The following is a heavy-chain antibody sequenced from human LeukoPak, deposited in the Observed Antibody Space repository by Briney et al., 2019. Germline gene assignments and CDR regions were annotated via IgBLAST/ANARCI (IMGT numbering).Heavy chain of an antibody. Sequence: GGSLRLSCAASGFTVSSNYMSWVRQAPGKGLEWVSVIYSGGSTYYADSVKGRFTISRDNSKNTLYLQMNSLRAEDTAVYYCARDRAHYDILTGYYRNGMDVWGQGTTVTVFS. D-gene: IGHD3-9*01. J-gene: IGHJ6*02. CDR3: ARDRAHYDILTGYYRNGMDV. CDR2: IYSGGST. V-gene: IGHV3-66*01. CDR1: GFTVSSNY.